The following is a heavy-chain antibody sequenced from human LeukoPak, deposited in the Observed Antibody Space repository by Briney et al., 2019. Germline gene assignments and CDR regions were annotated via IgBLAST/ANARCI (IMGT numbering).Heavy chain of an antibody. CDR2: ISGYNDDT. D-gene: IGHD6-19*01. J-gene: IGHJ3*02. Sequence: ASVKVSCKTFGYPFSNYGISWVRQAPGQGLEWMGWISGYNDDTIYAQKFQGRVTMTTDTSTSTAYMELRSLRSDDTAVYYCARGLQENLAWLTAFSAFDIWGQGTMVTVSS. CDR3: ARGLQENLAWLTAFSAFDI. V-gene: IGHV1-18*01. CDR1: GYPFSNYG.